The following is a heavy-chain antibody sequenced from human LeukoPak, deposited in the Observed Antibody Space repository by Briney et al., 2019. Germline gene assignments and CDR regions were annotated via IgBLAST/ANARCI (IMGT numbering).Heavy chain of an antibody. D-gene: IGHD6-25*01. J-gene: IGHJ5*02. V-gene: IGHV3-48*04. CDR2: LSTSGSTT. CDR3: VREGLTGYFDA. Sequence: GGSLRLSCAASGFTFSSYAMSWVRQAPGQGLKWVSYLSTSGSTTFYADSVRGRFTISRDNAKNSVFLEMTSLRADDTAVYFCVREGLTGYFDAWGQGTLVTVSS. CDR1: GFTFSSYA.